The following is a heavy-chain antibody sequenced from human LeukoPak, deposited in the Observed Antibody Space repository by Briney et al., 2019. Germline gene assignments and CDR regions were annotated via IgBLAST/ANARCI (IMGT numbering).Heavy chain of an antibody. J-gene: IGHJ4*02. Sequence: GGSLRLSCAASGFIFNSYGMHWVRQAPDKRLEWVAFISYDGGAASYGNSVEGRLTISRDNSKNTVYLQMSSLKREDTAVYYCAKDQAGGWGQGTLVTVSS. D-gene: IGHD3-16*01. CDR3: AKDQAGG. CDR2: ISYDGGAA. V-gene: IGHV3-30*02. CDR1: GFIFNSYG.